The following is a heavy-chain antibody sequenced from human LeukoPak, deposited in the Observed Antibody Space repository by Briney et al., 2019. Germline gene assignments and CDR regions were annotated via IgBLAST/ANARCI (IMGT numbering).Heavy chain of an antibody. D-gene: IGHD6-19*01. V-gene: IGHV5-51*01. J-gene: IGHJ5*02. Sequence: PGESLKISCKGSGYSFTKYWIAWVRQMPGKGLEWMGIIYPGDSDTRYSPSFQGQVTISVDKSISTAYLQWSSLKASDTAMYYCARGAHPERDWYSSGWYHPRYEVNWFDPWGQGTLVTVSS. CDR1: GYSFTKYW. CDR2: IYPGDSDT. CDR3: ARGAHPERDWYSSGWYHPRYEVNWFDP.